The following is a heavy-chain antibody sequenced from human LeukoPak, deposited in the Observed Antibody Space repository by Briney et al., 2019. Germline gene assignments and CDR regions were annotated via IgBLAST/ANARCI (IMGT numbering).Heavy chain of an antibody. Sequence: GGSLRLSCAASGFTFSSYGMHWVRQAPGKGLEWVAVIWYDGSNKYYADSVKGRFTISRDNSKNTLYLQMNSLRAEDTAVYYCARDEAGVPAAIDYWGQGTQVTVSS. CDR3: ARDEAGVPAAIDY. J-gene: IGHJ4*02. D-gene: IGHD2-2*01. V-gene: IGHV3-33*01. CDR2: IWYDGSNK. CDR1: GFTFSSYG.